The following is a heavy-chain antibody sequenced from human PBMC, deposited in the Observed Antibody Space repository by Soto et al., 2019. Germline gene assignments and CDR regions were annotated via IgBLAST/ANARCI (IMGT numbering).Heavy chain of an antibody. CDR2: LYYSGST. V-gene: IGHV4-30-4*01. Sequence: SGTLSLTGTVSGGPISSGDYYWSWIRQPPGKDREWIGYLYYSGSTYYNPSLKSRVTISVGTSKNQFSLKRSSVTAADTAVDYCARESPQREGPPSSMTGYYSWVDPWGQGALVTVSS. D-gene: IGHD3-9*01. J-gene: IGHJ5*02. CDR3: ARESPQREGPPSSMTGYYSWVDP. CDR1: GGPISSGDYY.